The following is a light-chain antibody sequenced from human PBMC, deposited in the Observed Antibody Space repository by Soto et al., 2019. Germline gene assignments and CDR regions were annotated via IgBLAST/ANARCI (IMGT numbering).Light chain of an antibody. CDR2: EVS. Sequence: QSALTQPPSASGSPGQSVTISCTGTSSDIGGYNYVSWYQQHPGKAPKVMIYEVSKRPSGVPDRFSGSKSGNTASLTVSGLQAEDEADYYCSSYATGDTFPFGGGTQLTVL. CDR1: SSDIGGYNY. V-gene: IGLV2-8*01. J-gene: IGLJ2*01. CDR3: SSYATGDTFP.